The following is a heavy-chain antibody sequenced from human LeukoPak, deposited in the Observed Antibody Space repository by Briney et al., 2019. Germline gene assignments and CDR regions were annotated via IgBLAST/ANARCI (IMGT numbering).Heavy chain of an antibody. J-gene: IGHJ6*03. CDR2: IYYSGST. CDR3: ARVDIVVVVAATGKYYYYYMDV. CDR1: GGSISSYY. D-gene: IGHD2-15*01. Sequence: SETLSLTCTVSGGSISSYYWSWIRQPPGKGLEWIGYIYYSGSTNYNPSLKSRVTISVDTSKNQSSLKLSSVTAADTAVYYCARVDIVVVVAATGKYYYYYMDVWGKGTTVTVSS. V-gene: IGHV4-59*01.